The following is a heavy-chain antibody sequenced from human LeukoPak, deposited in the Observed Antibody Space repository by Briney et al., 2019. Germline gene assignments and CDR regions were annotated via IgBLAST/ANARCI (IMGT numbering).Heavy chain of an antibody. V-gene: IGHV4-59*01. CDR1: GGSISTYY. D-gene: IGHD3-22*01. CDR2: IYYSGST. J-gene: IGHJ3*02. Sequence: PSETLSLTCTVSGGSISTYYWSWIRQPPGKGLEWIGYIYYSGSTNYNPSLKSRVTISVDTSMNQFSLKLSSVTAADTAVYYCARDGGYYYDSSGYFLDAFNIWGQGTMVTVSS. CDR3: ARDGGYYYDSSGYFLDAFNI.